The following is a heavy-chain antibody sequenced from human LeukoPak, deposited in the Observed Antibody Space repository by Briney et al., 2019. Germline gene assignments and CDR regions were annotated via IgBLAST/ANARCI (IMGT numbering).Heavy chain of an antibody. J-gene: IGHJ4*02. V-gene: IGHV1-69*13. Sequence: ASVKVSCKASGYTFTSYGISWVRQAPGQGLEWMGGIIPIFGTANYAQKFQGRVTITADESTSTAYMELSSLRSEDTAVYYCARGRGIQLWLNYFDYWGQGTLVTVSS. CDR3: ARGRGIQLWLNYFDY. CDR2: IIPIFGTA. D-gene: IGHD5-18*01. CDR1: GYTFTSYG.